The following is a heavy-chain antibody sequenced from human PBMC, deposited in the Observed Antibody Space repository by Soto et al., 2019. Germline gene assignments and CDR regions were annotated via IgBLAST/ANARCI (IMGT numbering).Heavy chain of an antibody. CDR2: FDPEDGET. CDR1: GYTLTELS. Sequence: QVQLVQSGAEVKKPGASVKVSCKVSGYTLTELSMHWVRQAPGKGLEWMGGFDPEDGETIYAQKFRGRVTMTEDTYKDTAYMGLSSLGSEDTAVYSCASWGGMATRFPFDCWGQGTLVTVSS. V-gene: IGHV1-24*01. CDR3: ASWGGMATRFPFDC. D-gene: IGHD5-12*01. J-gene: IGHJ4*02.